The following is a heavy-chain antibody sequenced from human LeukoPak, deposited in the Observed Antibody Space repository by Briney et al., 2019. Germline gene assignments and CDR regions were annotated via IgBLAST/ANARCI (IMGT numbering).Heavy chain of an antibody. CDR3: ARDCSSTSCFDY. CDR1: GGSISSYY. D-gene: IGHD2-2*01. J-gene: IGHJ4*02. CDR2: IYYRGST. V-gene: IGHV4-59*01. Sequence: SETLSLTCTVSGGSISSYYWSWIRQPPGKGLEWIGYIYYRGSTNYNPSLKSRVTISVDTSKNQFSLKLSSVTAADTAVYYCARDCSSTSCFDYWGQGTLVTVSS.